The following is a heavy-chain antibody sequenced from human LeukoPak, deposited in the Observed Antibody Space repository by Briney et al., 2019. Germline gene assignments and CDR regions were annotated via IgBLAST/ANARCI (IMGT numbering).Heavy chain of an antibody. CDR3: ARDRFGLHMDIAYYFDY. Sequence: GRTLSLSCAASGFTFSGYAMHCARQAPGKGLEGVAVISFDGSNKYYEESEKGRFIISEDNSKNTLYVQMNSLRAEDTAVYCCARDRFGLHMDIAYYFDYWGQGTLVTVSS. CDR2: ISFDGSNK. V-gene: IGHV3-30*04. D-gene: IGHD5-12*01. J-gene: IGHJ4*02. CDR1: GFTFSGYA.